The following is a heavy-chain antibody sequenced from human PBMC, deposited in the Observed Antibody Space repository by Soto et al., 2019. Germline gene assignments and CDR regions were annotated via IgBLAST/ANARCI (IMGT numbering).Heavy chain of an antibody. CDR3: AKDQYDFWSGYFPYSPTYGMDV. J-gene: IGHJ6*02. CDR2: ISGSGGST. D-gene: IGHD3-3*01. V-gene: IGHV3-23*01. Sequence: LRLSCAASGFTFSSYAMSWVRQAPGKGLEWVSAISGSGGSTYYADSVKGRFTISRDNSKNTLYLQMNSLRAEDTAVYYCAKDQYDFWSGYFPYSPTYGMDVWGQGTTVTSP. CDR1: GFTFSSYA.